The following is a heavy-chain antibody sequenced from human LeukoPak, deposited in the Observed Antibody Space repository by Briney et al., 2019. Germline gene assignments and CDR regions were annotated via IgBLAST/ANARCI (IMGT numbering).Heavy chain of an antibody. CDR2: IKQDGSEK. V-gene: IGHV3-7*01. J-gene: IGHJ4*02. CDR1: GFTFSSYW. CDR3: ARVMDYVWGSYPNYFDY. D-gene: IGHD3-16*02. Sequence: GGSLRLSCAASGFTFSSYWMSWVRQAPGKGLEWVANIKQDGSEKYYVDSVKGRFTISRDNAKNSLYLQMNSLRAEDTAVYYYARVMDYVWGSYPNYFDYWGQGTLVTVSS.